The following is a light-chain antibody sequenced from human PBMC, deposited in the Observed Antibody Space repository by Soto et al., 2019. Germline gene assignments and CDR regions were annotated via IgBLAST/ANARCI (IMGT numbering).Light chain of an antibody. CDR1: SSDVGGYNF. CDR2: EVN. Sequence: QSVLTQPPSASGSPGQSVTISCTGTSSDVGGYNFVSWYQQHPGKAPKLMIYEVNKRPSGVPDRFSGSKSGNTASLTVSGLQAEDEADYYCSSYAGSNNLRVFGTGTKVTVL. J-gene: IGLJ1*01. V-gene: IGLV2-8*01. CDR3: SSYAGSNNLRV.